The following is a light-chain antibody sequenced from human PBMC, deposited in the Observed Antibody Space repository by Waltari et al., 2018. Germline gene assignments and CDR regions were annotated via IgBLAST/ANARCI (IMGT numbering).Light chain of an antibody. CDR2: EVS. V-gene: IGKV2-29*02. CDR3: MQGLHPPLT. Sequence: DIVMTQTPLSLSVTPGQPAAISCKSSQSLLLSDGKPYLLWYIQKPGQYPQLLIYEVSSRFSGVPDRFSGRGLGTDFTLKISRVEAEDVGVYYCMQGLHPPLTFGPGTKVEIK. J-gene: IGKJ3*01. CDR1: QSLLLSDGKPY.